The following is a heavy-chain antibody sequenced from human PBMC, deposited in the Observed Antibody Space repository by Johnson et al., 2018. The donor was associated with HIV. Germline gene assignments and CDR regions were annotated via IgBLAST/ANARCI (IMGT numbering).Heavy chain of an antibody. D-gene: IGHD3-16*02. CDR3: AREWGMITFGGVIPRNAFGI. V-gene: IGHV3-74*01. CDR2: SNSDGSST. CDR1: GFIFSRSW. J-gene: IGHJ3*02. Sequence: EVQLVESGGGLVKPGGSLRLSCAASGFIFSRSWMHWVRQVPGKGLVWVSRSNSDGSSTTYADSVKGRLTISRDKAKNTLHLQMNSLRAEDPAVYDSAREWGMITFGGVIPRNAFGIWCQGPMVTVAS.